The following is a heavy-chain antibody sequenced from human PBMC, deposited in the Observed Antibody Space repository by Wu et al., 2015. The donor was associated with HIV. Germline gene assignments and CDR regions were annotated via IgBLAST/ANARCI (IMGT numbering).Heavy chain of an antibody. CDR3: ARVVHHRGIGSYYFDY. J-gene: IGHJ4*02. D-gene: IGHD3-10*01. V-gene: IGHV1-8*02. CDR1: GYTFTGYY. Sequence: QVRLVQSGAEVRKPGASVKISCKAFGYTFTGYYIHWVRQAPGQGLEWMGWMNPNSGNTGYAQRFQGRVTMTRNTSISTAYMELSSLRSEDTAVYYCARVVHHRGIGSYYFDYWGQGTLVTVSS. CDR2: MNPNSGNT.